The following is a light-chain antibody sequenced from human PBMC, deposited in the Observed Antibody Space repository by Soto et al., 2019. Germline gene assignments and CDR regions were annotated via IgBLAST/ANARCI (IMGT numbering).Light chain of an antibody. J-gene: IGLJ1*01. CDR3: SSFTTSTSDV. Sequence: QSALTQPASVSGSPGQSITISCTGTSSDVGAYDYDSWYQQHPGEVPKLMIFDVSDRPSGVSNRFSGSKSGNTASLTISGLQAEDEADYYCSSFTTSTSDVFGTGTKVTVL. CDR1: SSDVGAYDY. CDR2: DVS. V-gene: IGLV2-14*03.